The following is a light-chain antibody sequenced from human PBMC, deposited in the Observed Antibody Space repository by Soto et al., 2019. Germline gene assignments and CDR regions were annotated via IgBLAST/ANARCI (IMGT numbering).Light chain of an antibody. CDR1: SGDVGGYDY. CDR2: KVG. J-gene: IGLJ2*01. V-gene: IGLV2-8*01. Sequence: QSALTQPPSAPVSPVQSVTVSCTGTSGDVGGYDYVSWYQQQPGKAPKLMIYKVGKRPSGVPGRFSGSKSGNTASLTVSGLQAEDEADYYCSSYAGSNNFVFGGGTKLTVL. CDR3: SSYAGSNNFV.